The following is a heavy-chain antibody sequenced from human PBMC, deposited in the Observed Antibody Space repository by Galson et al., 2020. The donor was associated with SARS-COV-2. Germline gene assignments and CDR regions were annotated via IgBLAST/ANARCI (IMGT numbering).Heavy chain of an antibody. Sequence: GGSLRLSCAASGFPFSSYSLNWVRQAPGKGLEWVSSISAGGTYIYYADSVKGRFTISRDNAKNSLFLQMNRLRADDTAVYYCARVGGMATTPANYDYYCLDVWGPGTTVTVSS. J-gene: IGHJ6*02. D-gene: IGHD3-3*01. CDR3: ARVGGMATTPANYDYYCLDV. CDR2: ISAGGTYI. CDR1: GFPFSSYS. V-gene: IGHV3-21*01.